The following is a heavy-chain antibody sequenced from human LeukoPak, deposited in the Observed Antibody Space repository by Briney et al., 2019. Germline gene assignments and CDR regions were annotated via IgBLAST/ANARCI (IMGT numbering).Heavy chain of an antibody. CDR2: ISGDGGST. D-gene: IGHD2-15*01. Sequence: SGGSLRLSCAASGFTFDDYARHWVRQAPGKGLEWVSLISGDGGSTYYADSVKGRFTISRDNSKNSLYLQMNSLRTEDTALYYCAKDIGYCSGGSCLFSGFDYWGQGTLVTVSS. V-gene: IGHV3-43*02. J-gene: IGHJ4*02. CDR3: AKDIGYCSGGSCLFSGFDY. CDR1: GFTFDDYA.